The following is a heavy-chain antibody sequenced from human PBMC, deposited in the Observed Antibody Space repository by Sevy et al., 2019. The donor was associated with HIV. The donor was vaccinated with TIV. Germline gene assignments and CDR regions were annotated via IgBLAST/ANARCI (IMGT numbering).Heavy chain of an antibody. CDR3: ARAEAAAGKLALYGDAFDI. CDR1: GGSISSGSYY. J-gene: IGHJ3*02. Sequence: SETLSLTCTVSGGSISSGSYYWSWIRQPAGKGLEWIGRIYTSGSTNYNPSLKSRVTISVDTSKTQFSLKLSSVTAADTAVYYCARAEAAAGKLALYGDAFDIWGQGTMVTVSS. D-gene: IGHD6-13*01. CDR2: IYTSGST. V-gene: IGHV4-61*02.